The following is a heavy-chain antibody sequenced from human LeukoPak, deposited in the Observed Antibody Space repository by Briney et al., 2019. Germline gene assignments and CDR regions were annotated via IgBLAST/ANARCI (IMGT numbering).Heavy chain of an antibody. V-gene: IGHV1-46*01. J-gene: IGHJ4*02. CDR3: ARAATAYCSGGPSCTVSFFDY. CDR1: GYTFTSYY. Sequence: ASVKVSCKASGYTFTSYYMHWVRQAPGQGLEWMGIINPSGGSTGHAQKSQGRVTMTRDTSTSTVYMELSSLRSEDTAVYYCARAATAYCSGGPSCTVSFFDYWSQGTLVTVSS. CDR2: INPSGGST. D-gene: IGHD2-15*01.